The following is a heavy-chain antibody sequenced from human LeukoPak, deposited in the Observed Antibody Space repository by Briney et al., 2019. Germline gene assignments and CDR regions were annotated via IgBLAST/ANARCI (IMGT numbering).Heavy chain of an antibody. CDR3: ARTYGGRGYFDY. Sequence: SGGSLRLSCAVSGFTFSSYWMHWVRQAPGKGLVWVSRINSDGSSTSYADSVKGRFTISRDNTKSTLYLQMNSLRAEDTAVYYCARTYGGRGYFDYWGQGTLVTVSS. J-gene: IGHJ4*02. CDR1: GFTFSSYW. D-gene: IGHD4-23*01. V-gene: IGHV3-74*01. CDR2: INSDGSST.